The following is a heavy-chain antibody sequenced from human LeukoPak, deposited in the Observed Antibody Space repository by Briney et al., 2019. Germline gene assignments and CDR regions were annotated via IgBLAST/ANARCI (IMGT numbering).Heavy chain of an antibody. J-gene: IGHJ5*02. D-gene: IGHD3-10*01. CDR3: AINVVLWFGELRNWFDP. CDR1: GYTFTRYG. CDR2: ISAYNGNT. Sequence: APVKVSCKASGYTFTRYGISWVRQAPGQGLEWMGWISAYNGNTNYAQKLQGRVTMTTDTSTSTAYMELRSLRSDDTAVYYGAINVVLWFGELRNWFDPWGQGTLVTVSS. V-gene: IGHV1-18*01.